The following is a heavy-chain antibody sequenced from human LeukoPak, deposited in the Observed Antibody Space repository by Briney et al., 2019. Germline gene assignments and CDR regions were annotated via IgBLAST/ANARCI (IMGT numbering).Heavy chain of an antibody. CDR1: GFTVNSNY. Sequence: GGSLRLSCAASGFTVNSNYMNWVRQAPGKGLEWVSVVYSDDTTYYADSVKGRFTISRDNSKNTLYLQMNSLRAEDTAVYYCATRIYQLPIDYWGQGTLVTVSS. D-gene: IGHD2-2*01. CDR3: ATRIYQLPIDY. J-gene: IGHJ4*02. CDR2: VYSDDTT. V-gene: IGHV3-53*01.